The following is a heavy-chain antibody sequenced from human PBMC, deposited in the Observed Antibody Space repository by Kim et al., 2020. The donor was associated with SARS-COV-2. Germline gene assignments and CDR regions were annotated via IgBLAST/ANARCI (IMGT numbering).Heavy chain of an antibody. CDR3: ARSFSGTYNS. CDR2: TYYRSKWYN. J-gene: IGHJ4*02. Sequence: SQTLSLTCAISGDSVSSNSVAWNWIRQSPSRGLEWLGRTYYRSKWYNDYAVSVKSRITITPDTSKNQFSLQLSSVSPEDTAIYSCARSFSGTYNSWGQGTLVTVSS. V-gene: IGHV6-1*01. CDR1: GDSVSSNSVA. D-gene: IGHD2-15*01.